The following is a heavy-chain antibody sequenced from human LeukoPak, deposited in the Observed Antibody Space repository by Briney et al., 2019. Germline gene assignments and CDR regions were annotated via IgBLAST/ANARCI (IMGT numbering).Heavy chain of an antibody. V-gene: IGHV3-23*01. CDR1: GFTLSTYA. CDR3: AKGMVSSWRKYYYYMDV. D-gene: IGHD6-13*01. Sequence: GGSLRLSCAASGFTLSTYAMSWVRQAPGKGLEWVSSISGSGGSTYYSDSVKGRFTISRDNSKNTLFLQMSSLRAEDTAVFYCAKGMVSSWRKYYYYMDVWGKGTTVTVSS. J-gene: IGHJ6*03. CDR2: ISGSGGST.